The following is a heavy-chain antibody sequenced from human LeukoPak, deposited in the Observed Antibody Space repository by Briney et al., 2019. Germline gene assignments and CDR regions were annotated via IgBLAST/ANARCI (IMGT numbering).Heavy chain of an antibody. Sequence: GGSLRLSCAASGLTFSRHWMQCVRQAAGKGLVWVSRITNDGSSTTYADSVKGRFTISRDNAKNMLYLQVNSLRAEDTAVCYCATQQGGNPAYWGQGTLVTVSS. CDR2: ITNDGSST. J-gene: IGHJ4*02. D-gene: IGHD1-14*01. CDR1: GLTFSRHW. V-gene: IGHV3-74*01. CDR3: ATQQGGNPAY.